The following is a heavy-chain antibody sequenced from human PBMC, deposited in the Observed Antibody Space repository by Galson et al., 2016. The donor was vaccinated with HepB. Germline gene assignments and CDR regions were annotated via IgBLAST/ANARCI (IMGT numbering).Heavy chain of an antibody. J-gene: IGHJ4*02. D-gene: IGHD3-16*02. CDR2: INTNGGST. V-gene: IGHV3-64*01. CDR1: GFTFSAYS. Sequence: SLRLSCAASGFTFSAYSMQWVRQAPGKGLEYVSHINTNGGSTFYANSVRGRFTLSRDNSKNTLYLQMGRLTAEDMAVCYCAREGGHNYRYTDYWGQGTLVTVSS. CDR3: AREGGHNYRYTDY.